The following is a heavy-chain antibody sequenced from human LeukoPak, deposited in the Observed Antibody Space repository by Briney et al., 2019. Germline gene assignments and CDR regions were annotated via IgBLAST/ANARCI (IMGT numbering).Heavy chain of an antibody. V-gene: IGHV1-46*01. CDR2: INPSGGST. Sequence: ASVKVSCMASAYTFTNYYLHWVRQAPGQGLEWMGIINPSGGSTSYAQKFQGRVTMTGDTSTSTVYMELSSLRSEDTAVYYCAREGSSGQLLWGQGSMVTVSS. CDR1: AYTFTNYY. J-gene: IGHJ3*01. CDR3: AREGSSGQLL. D-gene: IGHD3-22*01.